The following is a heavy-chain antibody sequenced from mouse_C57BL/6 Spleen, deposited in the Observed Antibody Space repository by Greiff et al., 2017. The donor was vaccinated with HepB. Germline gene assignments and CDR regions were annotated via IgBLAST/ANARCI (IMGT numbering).Heavy chain of an antibody. Sequence: VQLQQSGAELAGPGASVKLSCKASGYTFTSYGISWVKQKTGQGLEWLGDIYPRSGNTYYIEKFKGKATLTADKSSSTAYMELRSLTSEDSAVYFCARQDYYGSSFCDYWGQGTTLTVSS. CDR1: GYTFTSYG. CDR3: ARQDYYGSSFCDY. V-gene: IGHV1-81*01. D-gene: IGHD1-1*01. J-gene: IGHJ2*01. CDR2: IYPRSGNT.